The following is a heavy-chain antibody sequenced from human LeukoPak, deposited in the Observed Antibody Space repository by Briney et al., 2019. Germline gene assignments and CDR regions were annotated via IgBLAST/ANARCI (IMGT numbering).Heavy chain of an antibody. Sequence: GGSLRLSCAASGFTFSSYAMSWVRQAPGKGLEWVSAISGSGGSTYYADSVKGRFTISRDNSKNTLYLQMNSLRAEDTAVYYCAKDIVREYYYYYGMDVWGQGTTVTVSS. CDR2: ISGSGGST. CDR3: AKDIVREYYYYYGMDV. J-gene: IGHJ6*02. CDR1: GFTFSSYA. D-gene: IGHD2/OR15-2a*01. V-gene: IGHV3-23*01.